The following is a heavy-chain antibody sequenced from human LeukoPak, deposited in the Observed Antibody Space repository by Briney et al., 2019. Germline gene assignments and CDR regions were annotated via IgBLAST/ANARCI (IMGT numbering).Heavy chain of an antibody. Sequence: PSETLSLTCTVSGGSISSYYWSWIRQPPGKGLEWIGYIYYSGSTNYNPSLKSRVTISVDTSKNQFSLKLSSVTAADTAVYYCARVLRGYVTDYFDYWGQGTLVTVSS. V-gene: IGHV4-59*01. CDR2: IYYSGST. D-gene: IGHD3-10*01. CDR1: GGSISSYY. CDR3: ARVLRGYVTDYFDY. J-gene: IGHJ4*02.